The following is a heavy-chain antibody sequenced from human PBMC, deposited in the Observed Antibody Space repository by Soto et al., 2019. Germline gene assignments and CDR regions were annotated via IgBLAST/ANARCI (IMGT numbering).Heavy chain of an antibody. CDR3: AKVTLWFGELLVSGFDY. V-gene: IGHV3-23*01. Sequence: GGSLRLSCAASGFTFSSYAMSWVRQAPGKGLEWVSAISGSGGSTYYADSVKGRFTISRDNSKNTLYLQMNSLRAEDTAVYYCAKVTLWFGELLVSGFDYWGQGTLVTVSS. D-gene: IGHD3-10*01. CDR2: ISGSGGST. CDR1: GFTFSSYA. J-gene: IGHJ4*02.